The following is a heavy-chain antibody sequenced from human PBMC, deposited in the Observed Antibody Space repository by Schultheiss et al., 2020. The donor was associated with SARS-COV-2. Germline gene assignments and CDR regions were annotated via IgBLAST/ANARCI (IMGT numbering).Heavy chain of an antibody. V-gene: IGHV2-70*11. Sequence: SGPTLVKPTQTLTLTCTFSGFSLSTSGVGVGWIRQPPGKALEWLARIDWDDDKYYSTSLKTRLTISKDTSKNQVVLTMTNMDPVDTATYYCARIQPHCTNGVCYTGGFDYWGQGTLVTVSS. J-gene: IGHJ4*02. CDR3: ARIQPHCTNGVCYTGGFDY. CDR2: IDWDDDK. CDR1: GFSLSTSGVG. D-gene: IGHD2-8*01.